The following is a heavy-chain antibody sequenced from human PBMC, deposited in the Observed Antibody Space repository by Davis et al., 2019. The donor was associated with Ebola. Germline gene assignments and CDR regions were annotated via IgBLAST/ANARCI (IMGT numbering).Heavy chain of an antibody. V-gene: IGHV4-34*01. CDR1: GGSISGYY. CDR3: ALRFDY. J-gene: IGHJ4*02. CDR2: INHSGST. D-gene: IGHD4-17*01. Sequence: MPGGSLRLSCTVSGGSISGYYWSWIRQPPGKGLEWIGEINHSGSTNYNPSLKSRVTISVDTSKNQFSLKLSSVTAADTAVYYCALRFDYWGQGTLVTVSS.